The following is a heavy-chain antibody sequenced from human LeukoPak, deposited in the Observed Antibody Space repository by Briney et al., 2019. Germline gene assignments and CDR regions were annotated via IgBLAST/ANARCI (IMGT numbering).Heavy chain of an antibody. CDR1: GVSITSYY. V-gene: IGHV4-59*01. D-gene: IGHD4-23*01. CDR2: IYYSGST. CDR3: AISRWQGVEY. J-gene: IGHJ4*02. Sequence: PSETLSLTCTVSGVSITSYYWNWIRQPPGKGLGWIGYIYYSGSTNYNPPLKRRVSISVDTSKNQISLKLSSVNAGDMAVYYCAISRWQGVEYWGQGTLVSVSS.